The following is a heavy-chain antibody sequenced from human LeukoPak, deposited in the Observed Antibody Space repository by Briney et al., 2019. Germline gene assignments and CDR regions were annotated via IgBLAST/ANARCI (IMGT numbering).Heavy chain of an antibody. J-gene: IGHJ6*02. CDR2: ISYIGST. D-gene: IGHD2-21*01. CDR3: ARYPILVYYYYGMDV. Sequence: PSETLSLTCTVSGGSISSGSYYWGWIRQPPGKGLEWIGSISYIGSTNYNPSLKSRVTISVDTSKNQFSLKLSSVTAADTAVYYCARYPILVYYYYGMDVWGQGTTVTVSS. V-gene: IGHV4-39*07. CDR1: GGSISSGSYY.